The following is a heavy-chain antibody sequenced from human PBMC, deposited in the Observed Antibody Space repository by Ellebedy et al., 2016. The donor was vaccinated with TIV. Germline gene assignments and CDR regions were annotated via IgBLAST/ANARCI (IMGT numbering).Heavy chain of an antibody. D-gene: IGHD6-13*01. J-gene: IGHJ2*01. Sequence: SGPTLVKPTETLTLTCTVSGFSLSTSGMCVSWIRQPPGKALEWLARIDWDDDKYYSTSLKTRLTISKDTSKNQVVLTMTNMDPVDTATYYCARIVCSSWYRYFDLWGRGTLVTVSS. CDR2: IDWDDDK. CDR1: GFSLSTSGMC. V-gene: IGHV2-70*11. CDR3: ARIVCSSWYRYFDL.